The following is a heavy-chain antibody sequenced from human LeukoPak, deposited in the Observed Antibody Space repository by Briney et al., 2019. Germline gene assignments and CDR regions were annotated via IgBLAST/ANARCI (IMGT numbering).Heavy chain of an antibody. Sequence: AGGSLRLSCAASGFTFSSYGMHWVRQAPGKGLEWVAVISYDGSNKYYADSVKGRFTISRDNSKNTLYLQMNSLRAEDTAVYYCAKESSRDGAFDIWGQGTMVTVSS. V-gene: IGHV3-30*18. CDR1: GFTFSSYG. CDR3: AKESSRDGAFDI. CDR2: ISYDGSNK. D-gene: IGHD3-10*01. J-gene: IGHJ3*02.